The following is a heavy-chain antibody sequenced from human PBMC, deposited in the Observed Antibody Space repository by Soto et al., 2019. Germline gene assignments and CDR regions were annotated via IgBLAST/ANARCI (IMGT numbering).Heavy chain of an antibody. CDR3: VRRVAGNYDY. V-gene: IGHV3-64*01. CDR1: GFTFSSYD. D-gene: IGHD1-7*01. J-gene: IGHJ4*02. Sequence: EVQLAESGGGMVQPGGSLRLSCVASGFTFSSYDMHWVRQAPGKGLEYVSSISSNGGTTYYGNSVKGRCTISRDNSKNTLYLQMGSLRAEDMAVYYCVRRVAGNYDYCGQGTLVTVSS. CDR2: ISSNGGTT.